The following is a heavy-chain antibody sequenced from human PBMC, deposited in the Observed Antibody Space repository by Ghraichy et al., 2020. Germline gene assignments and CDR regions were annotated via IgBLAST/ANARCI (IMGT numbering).Heavy chain of an antibody. Sequence: GGSLRLSCAASGFTVSSNYMSWVRQAPGKGLEWVSVIYSGGRTYYADSVKGRFTISRDNSKNTLYLQMNSLRAEDTAVYYCARDEVGERWFDPWGQGTLVTVSS. D-gene: IGHD3-16*01. CDR1: GFTVSSNY. V-gene: IGHV3-53*01. CDR2: IYSGGRT. J-gene: IGHJ5*02. CDR3: ARDEVGERWFDP.